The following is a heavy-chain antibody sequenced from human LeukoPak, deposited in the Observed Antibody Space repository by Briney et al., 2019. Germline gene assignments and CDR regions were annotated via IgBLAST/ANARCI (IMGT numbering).Heavy chain of an antibody. CDR3: AREGLECLGSSCQRAAFDY. D-gene: IGHD2-2*01. J-gene: IGHJ4*02. V-gene: IGHV3-7*01. CDR2: MKGDGSVK. Sequence: GGSLRLSCAGSGFTFSTYWMTWVRQAPGKGLEWVANMKGDGSVKNYAASVKGRFTISRDNAKKSLYLQMSSLRVEDTAVYYCAREGLECLGSSCQRAAFDYWGQGTPVTVSS. CDR1: GFTFSTYW.